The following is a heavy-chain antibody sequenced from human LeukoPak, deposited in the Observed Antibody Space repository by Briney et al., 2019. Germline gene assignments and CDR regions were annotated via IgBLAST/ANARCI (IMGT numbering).Heavy chain of an antibody. V-gene: IGHV4-59*01. Sequence: SKTLSLTCTVSGGSISSYYWSWIRQPPGKGLEWIGYIYYSGSTNYNPSLKSRVTISVDTSKNQFSLKLSSVTAADTAVYYCARDKVAGYYDSCGSWYFDLWGRGTLVTVSS. CDR3: ARDKVAGYYDSCGSWYFDL. J-gene: IGHJ2*01. D-gene: IGHD3-22*01. CDR2: IYYSGST. CDR1: GGSISSYY.